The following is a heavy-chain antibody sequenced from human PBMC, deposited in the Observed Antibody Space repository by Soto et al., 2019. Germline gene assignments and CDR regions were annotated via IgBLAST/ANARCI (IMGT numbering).Heavy chain of an antibody. CDR3: ARATYYAGRGMDV. D-gene: IGHD3-3*01. CDR2: INHSGST. V-gene: IGHV4-34*01. J-gene: IGHJ6*02. CDR1: GGSFSGYY. Sequence: SETLSLTCAVYGGSFSGYYLSWIRQPPGKGLEWIGEINHSGSTNHNPSLESRVTISVDTSKNQFSLKLSSVTAADTAVYYCARATYYAGRGMDVWGQGTTVTVSS.